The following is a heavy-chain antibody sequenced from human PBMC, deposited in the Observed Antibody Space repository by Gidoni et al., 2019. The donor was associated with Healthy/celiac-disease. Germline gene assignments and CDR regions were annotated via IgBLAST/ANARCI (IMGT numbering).Heavy chain of an antibody. CDR1: GFTFSSYA. V-gene: IGHV3-23*01. CDR2: ISGSGGST. CDR3: AKGLAGYFDY. J-gene: IGHJ4*02. Sequence: AASGFTFSSYAMSWVRQAPGKGLAWVSAISGSGGSTYYADSVKGRFTISRDNSKNTLYLQMNSLRAEDTAVYYCAKGLAGYFDYWGQGTLVTVSS.